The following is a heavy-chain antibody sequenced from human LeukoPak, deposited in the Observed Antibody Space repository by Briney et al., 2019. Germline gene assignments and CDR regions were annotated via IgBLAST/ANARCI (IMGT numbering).Heavy chain of an antibody. CDR3: AKDMRENYSYYMDV. J-gene: IGHJ6*03. CDR2: INWDGGST. Sequence: GGSLRLSCAASGFTFDDYAMHWVRQVPGKGLEWVSLINWDGGSTYYADSVKVRFTISRDNSKNSLYLQMNSLRAEDTALYYCAKDMRENYSYYMDVWGKGTTVTVSS. V-gene: IGHV3-43D*03. CDR1: GFTFDDYA. D-gene: IGHD5-24*01.